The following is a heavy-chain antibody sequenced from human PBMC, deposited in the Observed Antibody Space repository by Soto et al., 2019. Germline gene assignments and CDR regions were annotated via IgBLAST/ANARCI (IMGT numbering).Heavy chain of an antibody. CDR3: ARGYCSGGSCYSGRWFDP. CDR2: IYYSGST. Sequence: SSETLSLTCTVSGGSISSYYWSWIRQPPGKGLEWIGYIYYSGSTNYNPSLKSRVTISVDTSKNQFSLKLSSVTAADTAVYYCARGYCSGGSCYSGRWFDPWGQGTLVTVSS. V-gene: IGHV4-59*01. J-gene: IGHJ5*02. D-gene: IGHD2-15*01. CDR1: GGSISSYY.